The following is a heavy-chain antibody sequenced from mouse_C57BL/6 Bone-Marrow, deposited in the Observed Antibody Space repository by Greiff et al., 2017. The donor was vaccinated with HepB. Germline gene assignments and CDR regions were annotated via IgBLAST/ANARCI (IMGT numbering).Heavy chain of an antibody. Sequence: EVQLVESGPELVKPGASVKISCKASGYSFTDYNMNWVKQSNGKSLEWIGVINPNYGTTSYNQKFKGKATLTVDQSSSTAYMQLNSLTSEDSAVYYCARMNYYGGGWYFDVWGTGTTVTVSS. D-gene: IGHD1-1*01. V-gene: IGHV1-39*01. J-gene: IGHJ1*03. CDR3: ARMNYYGGGWYFDV. CDR1: GYSFTDYN. CDR2: INPNYGTT.